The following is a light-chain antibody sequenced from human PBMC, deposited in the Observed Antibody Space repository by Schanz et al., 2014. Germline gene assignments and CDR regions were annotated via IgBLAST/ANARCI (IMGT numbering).Light chain of an antibody. CDR1: SSDIGGYNY. CDR3: CSYGGDNIFVE. J-gene: IGLJ2*01. CDR2: DVI. Sequence: QSALTQPRSVSGSPGQSVTISCSGTSSDIGGYNYVSWYQQYPGKGPKLVIYDVIKRPSGVPDRFSGSKSGNTASLTISGLQAEDEADYYCCSYGGDNIFVEFGGGAKLTVL. V-gene: IGLV2-11*02.